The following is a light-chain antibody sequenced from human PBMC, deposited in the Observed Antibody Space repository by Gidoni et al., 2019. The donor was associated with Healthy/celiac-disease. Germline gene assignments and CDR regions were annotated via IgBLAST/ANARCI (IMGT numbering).Light chain of an antibody. CDR3: QQLNSYPRT. J-gene: IGKJ4*01. Sequence: IQLTQSPSFLSASVGDRVTITCWASQGISSYLAWYQQKPGKAPKLLIYAASTLQSGVPSRFSGSGSGTEFTLTIRSLQPEDFATYYCQQLNSYPRTFGGGTKVEIK. CDR2: AAS. V-gene: IGKV1-9*01. CDR1: QGISSY.